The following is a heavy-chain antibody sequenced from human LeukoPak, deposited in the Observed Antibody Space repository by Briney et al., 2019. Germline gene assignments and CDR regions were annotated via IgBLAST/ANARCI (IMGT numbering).Heavy chain of an antibody. CDR1: GYTFASYA. CDR2: MNANGGNT. J-gene: IGHJ4*02. D-gene: IGHD3-10*01. Sequence: ASVTVSCKASGYTFASYAINWVRPATGKGLEWVGWMNANGGNTGYAQTFKGGVTMTRNISINTAYMEMTSLRDEDTAVYYCARWGSFLWFGKLPADCWGQGTLVTVSS. V-gene: IGHV1-8*01. CDR3: ARWGSFLWFGKLPADC.